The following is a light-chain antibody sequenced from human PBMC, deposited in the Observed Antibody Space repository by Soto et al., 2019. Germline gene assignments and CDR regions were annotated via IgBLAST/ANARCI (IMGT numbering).Light chain of an antibody. CDR1: QSISNS. V-gene: IGKV3-11*01. J-gene: IGKJ4*01. CDR3: QQRSNWPL. Sequence: ETVLTQSPATLSLSPGERATLSCRASQSISNSLAWYQHKPGQAPRLLIYDASNRATGIPARFSGSGSGTDCTLTISSLEPEDFAVYYCQQRSNWPLFGGGTKVEIE. CDR2: DAS.